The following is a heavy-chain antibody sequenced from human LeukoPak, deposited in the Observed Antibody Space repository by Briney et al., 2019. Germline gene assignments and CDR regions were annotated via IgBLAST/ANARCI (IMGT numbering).Heavy chain of an antibody. D-gene: IGHD4-17*01. CDR2: IYTSGST. V-gene: IGHV4-4*07. J-gene: IGHJ3*02. CDR1: GGSISSYY. Sequence: PSETLSLTCTVSGGSISSYYWSWIRQPAGKGLERIGRIYTSGSTNYNPSLKSRVTMSVDTSKNQFSLKLSSVTAADTAVYYCARWTTVTTLRRYAFDIWGQGTMVTVSS. CDR3: ARWTTVTTLRRYAFDI.